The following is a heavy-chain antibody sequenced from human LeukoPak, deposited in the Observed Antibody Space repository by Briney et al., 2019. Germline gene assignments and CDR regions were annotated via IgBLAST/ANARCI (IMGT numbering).Heavy chain of an antibody. CDR1: GFTFSSYA. V-gene: IGHV3-23*01. CDR3: ARGPHYYDSSGYYFGDY. Sequence: GGSLRLSCAASGFTFSSYAMSWVRQAPGKGLEWVSAISGSGGSTYYADSVKGRFTISRDNSKNTLYLQMNSLRAEDTAVYYCARGPHYYDSSGYYFGDYWGQGTLVTVSS. CDR2: ISGSGGST. D-gene: IGHD3-22*01. J-gene: IGHJ4*02.